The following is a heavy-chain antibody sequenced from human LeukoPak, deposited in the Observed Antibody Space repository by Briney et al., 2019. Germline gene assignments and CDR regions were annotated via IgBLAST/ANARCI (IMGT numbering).Heavy chain of an antibody. Sequence: PGGSPRLSCAASGFTFSSYSMNWVRQAPGKGLEWVSYISSSSSTIYYADSVKGRFTISRDSAKNSLYLQMNSLRAEDTAVYYCARGIGSSGIHYYYYMDVWGKGTTVTISS. D-gene: IGHD3-22*01. J-gene: IGHJ6*03. CDR1: GFTFSSYS. CDR3: ARGIGSSGIHYYYYMDV. CDR2: ISSSSSTI. V-gene: IGHV3-48*04.